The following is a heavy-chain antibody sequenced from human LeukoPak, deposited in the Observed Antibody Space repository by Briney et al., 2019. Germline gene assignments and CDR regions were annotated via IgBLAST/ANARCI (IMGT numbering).Heavy chain of an antibody. CDR2: IHPNSGGT. D-gene: IGHD1-26*01. V-gene: IGHV1-2*02. CDR1: EYTFTGYY. J-gene: IGHJ4*02. CDR3: AVPSGPTTPFDY. Sequence: ASVTVSCKASEYTFTGYYLHWVRQAPGQGLEWMGWIHPNSGGTNYAQNFQGRVTMTTDTSISTAYVEVSSLTFDDTAVYYCAVPSGPTTPFDYWGQGTLVTVSS.